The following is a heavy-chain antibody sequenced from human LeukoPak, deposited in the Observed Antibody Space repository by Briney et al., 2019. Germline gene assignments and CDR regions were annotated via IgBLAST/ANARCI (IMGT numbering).Heavy chain of an antibody. J-gene: IGHJ4*02. Sequence: ASVKVSCKASGYTFTGYYMHWVRQAPGQGLEWMRWINPNSGGTNYAQKFRGRVTMTRDTSISTAYMELSRLRSDDTAVYYCARARIAAAATRYWGQGTLVTVSS. V-gene: IGHV1-2*02. CDR2: INPNSGGT. CDR1: GYTFTGYY. CDR3: ARARIAAAATRY. D-gene: IGHD6-13*01.